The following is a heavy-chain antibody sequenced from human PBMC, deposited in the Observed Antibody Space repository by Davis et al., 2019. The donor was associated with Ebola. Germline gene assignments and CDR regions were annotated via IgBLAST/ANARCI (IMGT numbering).Heavy chain of an antibody. CDR2: FIPIFDRT. J-gene: IGHJ4*02. D-gene: IGHD5-12*01. CDR1: GGTFSYA. CDR3: ASRDWGDSGYDGVKYFDL. Sequence: AASVKVSCKTSGGTFSYAISWVRQAPVQGLAWMVGFIPIFDRTTSAQKFQGRVTMTADKSTATAYLELRSLGSGDTAVYYCASRDWGDSGYDGVKYFDLWGQGTLVTVSS. V-gene: IGHV1-69*06.